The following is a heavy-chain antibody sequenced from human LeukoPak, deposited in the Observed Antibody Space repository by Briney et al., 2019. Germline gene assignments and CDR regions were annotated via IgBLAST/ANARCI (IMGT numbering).Heavy chain of an antibody. V-gene: IGHV4-4*08. J-gene: IGHJ6*03. CDR1: GGSISFSC. CDR2: IYNGAKT. D-gene: IGHD2-2*02. Sequence: SESLSLTCTVSGGSISFSCWTWVRQPPGKGLEWIGNIYNGAKTNYSPTLKSRVTISVDTSKNQFSLKLSSVTAADTAVYYCASYTGPYYYYYYMDVWGKGTTVTVS. CDR3: ASYTGPYYYYYYMDV.